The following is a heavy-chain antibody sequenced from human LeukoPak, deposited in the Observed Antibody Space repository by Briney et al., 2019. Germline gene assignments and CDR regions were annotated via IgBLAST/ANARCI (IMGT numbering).Heavy chain of an antibody. V-gene: IGHV3-30-3*01. CDR1: GFALSMYT. CDR2: ASYDGGNK. D-gene: IGHD6-13*01. CDR3: ARVAAPRSNDY. J-gene: IGHJ4*02. Sequence: PGGSLRLSCVASGFALSMYTLHWVRQAPGKGLECVAVASYDGGNKYYADSVKGRFTISRDNSKNTLYLQMYSLKTEDTAVYFCARVAAPRSNDYWGQGTLVTVSS.